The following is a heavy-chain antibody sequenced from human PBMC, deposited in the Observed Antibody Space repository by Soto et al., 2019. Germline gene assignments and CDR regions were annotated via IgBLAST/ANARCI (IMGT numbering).Heavy chain of an antibody. Sequence: GGSLRLSCARSGFTFSNYGMSWGRRATGQGLEWVTSMTDSGDRTEYAYSVKGRFTISRDNSKNTLYLQMTSLRAEDTAVYYCVKETSGNWGYMDVWGQGTTVTVSS. D-gene: IGHD7-27*01. V-gene: IGHV3-23*01. CDR2: MTDSGDRT. CDR3: VKETSGNWGYMDV. CDR1: GFTFSNYG. J-gene: IGHJ6*02.